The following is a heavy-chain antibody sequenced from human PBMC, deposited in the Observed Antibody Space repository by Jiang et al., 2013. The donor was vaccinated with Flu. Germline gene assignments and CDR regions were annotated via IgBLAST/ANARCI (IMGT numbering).Heavy chain of an antibody. CDR3: TLTAMVSLY. V-gene: IGHV3-30*07. CDR2: ISYDGSNK. J-gene: IGHJ4*02. Sequence: QLLESGGGVVQPGRSLRLSCAASGFTFSSYAMHWVRQAPGKGLEWVAVISYDGSNKYYADSVKGRFTISRDDSKNTLYLQMNSLKTEDTAVYYCTLTAMVSLYWGQGTLVTVSS. CDR1: GFTFSSYA. D-gene: IGHD5-18*01.